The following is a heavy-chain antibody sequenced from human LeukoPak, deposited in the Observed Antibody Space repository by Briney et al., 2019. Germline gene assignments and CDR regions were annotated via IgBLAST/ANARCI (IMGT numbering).Heavy chain of an antibody. CDR1: GGSISSYY. Sequence: SETLSLTCTVSGGSISSYYWSWIRQTAGEGLEWIERFYTSGSASYNPSLKSRVSLSVDTSKNQFSLKLSSVTAADTAVYYCARDPLGNFWYFDLWGRGALVTVSS. CDR3: ARDPLGNFWYFDL. V-gene: IGHV4-4*07. CDR2: FYTSGSA. D-gene: IGHD4-23*01. J-gene: IGHJ2*01.